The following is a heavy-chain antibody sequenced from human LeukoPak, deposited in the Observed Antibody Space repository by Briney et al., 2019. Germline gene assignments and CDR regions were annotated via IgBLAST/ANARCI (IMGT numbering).Heavy chain of an antibody. CDR3: AKGCNGDPLDDWFDP. J-gene: IGHJ5*02. D-gene: IGHD4-17*01. V-gene: IGHV3-30*18. CDR2: ISYDGSNK. Sequence: PGRSLRLSCAASGFTFSSYGMHWIRQAPGKGLEWVAVISYDGSNKYYADSVKGRFTISRDNSKNTLYLQMNSLRAEDTAVYYCAKGCNGDPLDDWFDPWGQGTLVTVSS. CDR1: GFTFSSYG.